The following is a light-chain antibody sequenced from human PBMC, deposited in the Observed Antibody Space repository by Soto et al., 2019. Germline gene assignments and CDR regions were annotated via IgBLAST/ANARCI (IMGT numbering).Light chain of an antibody. CDR3: SSYTIASVL. CDR1: SSDFGSYNY. V-gene: IGLV2-14*03. Sequence: QSALTQPASVSGSPGQSITISCTGTSSDFGSYNYVSWYQQHPGKAPKLIINDVINRPSGVSSRFSGSKSGNTASLTISGLQAEDEADYYCSSYTIASVLFGGGTKLTVL. J-gene: IGLJ2*01. CDR2: DVI.